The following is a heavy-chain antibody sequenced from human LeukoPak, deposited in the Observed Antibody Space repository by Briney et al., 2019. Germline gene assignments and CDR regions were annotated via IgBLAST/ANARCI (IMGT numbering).Heavy chain of an antibody. CDR2: IYHSGST. D-gene: IGHD5-18*01. Sequence: SETLSLTCAVSGDSISSNNWWSWVRQPPGKGLEWIGKIYHSGSTNYNPSLKSRVTISVDTSKNQFSLKLSSVTAADTAVYYCARPGYSYGSAPFDYWGQGTLVTVSS. J-gene: IGHJ4*02. CDR3: ARPGYSYGSAPFDY. V-gene: IGHV4-4*02. CDR1: GDSISSNNW.